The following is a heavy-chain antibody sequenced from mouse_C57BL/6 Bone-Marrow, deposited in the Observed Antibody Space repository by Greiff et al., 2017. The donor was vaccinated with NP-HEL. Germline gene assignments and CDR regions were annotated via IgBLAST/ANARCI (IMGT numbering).Heavy chain of an antibody. J-gene: IGHJ4*01. D-gene: IGHD2-4*01. CDR2: IDPETGGT. Sequence: QVQLQQSGAELVRPGASVTLSCKASGYTFTDYEMHWVKQTPVHGLEWIGAIDPETGGTAYNQKFKGKAILTADKSSSTAYMELRSLTSEDSAVYYCTRLTYDYDALYAMGYWGQGTSVTVSS. CDR1: GYTFTDYE. V-gene: IGHV1-15*01. CDR3: TRLTYDYDALYAMGY.